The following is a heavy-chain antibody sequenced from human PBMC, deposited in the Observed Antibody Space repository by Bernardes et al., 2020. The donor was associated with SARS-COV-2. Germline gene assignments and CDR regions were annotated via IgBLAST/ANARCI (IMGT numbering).Heavy chain of an antibody. V-gene: IGHV3-66*02. CDR1: GFTVSRND. D-gene: IGHD2-15*01. CDR3: ARAPTEYCSGDGCYSHVDYFYYGMDV. J-gene: IGHJ6*02. Sequence: GSLSLSCAASGFTVSRNDMSWVRPAPGKGLEWVSVIYSAGGTYYADSVRGRFTLSRDNSKNTLNLQMDSLRTEDTAVYYCARAPTEYCSGDGCYSHVDYFYYGMDVWGQGTTVTVSS. CDR2: IYSAGGT.